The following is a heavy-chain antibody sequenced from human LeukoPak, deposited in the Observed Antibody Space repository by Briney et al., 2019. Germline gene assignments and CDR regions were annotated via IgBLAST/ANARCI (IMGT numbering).Heavy chain of an antibody. CDR3: ARQTLVGATALDY. V-gene: IGHV4-34*01. CDR1: GGSFSGYY. J-gene: IGHJ4*02. Sequence: PSETLSLTCAVYGGSFSGYYWSWIRQPPGKGLEWIGEINHSGSTNYNPSLKSRVTISVDTSKNQFSLKLSSVPAADTAVYYCARQTLVGATALDYWGQGTLVTVSS. D-gene: IGHD1-26*01. CDR2: INHSGST.